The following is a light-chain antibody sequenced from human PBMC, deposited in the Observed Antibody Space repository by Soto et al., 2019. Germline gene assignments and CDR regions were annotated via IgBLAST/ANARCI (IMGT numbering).Light chain of an antibody. CDR1: QSVGTY. V-gene: IGKV3-11*01. J-gene: IGKJ2*01. CDR2: DAS. Sequence: EIVLTQSPATLSLSPGERATLSCRASQSVGTYLAWYQQKPGQTPRLLIYDASNRATGIPARFSGSGSGTDFTLTISSLEPEDFAVYYCQQRSNWPHTFGQGTKLEIK. CDR3: QQRSNWPHT.